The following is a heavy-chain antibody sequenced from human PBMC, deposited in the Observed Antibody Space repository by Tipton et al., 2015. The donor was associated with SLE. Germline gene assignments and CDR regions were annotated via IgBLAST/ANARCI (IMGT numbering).Heavy chain of an antibody. CDR2: INSDGGST. Sequence: SLRLSCAASGFTFSNYWMHWVRQAPGKGLVWVSRINSDGGSTSYADSVKGRFTISRDNAKNTLYLQMNSLRAEDTAVYYCARVQPNCAFDIWGQGTMVTVSS. CDR1: GFTFSNYW. J-gene: IGHJ3*02. V-gene: IGHV3-74*01. D-gene: IGHD1-1*01. CDR3: ARVQPNCAFDI.